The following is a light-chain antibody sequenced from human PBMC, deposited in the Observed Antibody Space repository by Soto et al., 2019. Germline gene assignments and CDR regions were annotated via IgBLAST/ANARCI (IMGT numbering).Light chain of an antibody. J-gene: IGKJ2*01. Sequence: EIVLTQSPGTLSLSPGERATLSCRASQSVTYSYLARYQQKPGQAPRLLIYDESSRATGIPDRFSGSGSGTDFTLTISRLEPEDFAVYYCQLYGSSPYTFGQGTKVDIK. CDR3: QLYGSSPYT. V-gene: IGKV3-20*01. CDR1: QSVTYSY. CDR2: DES.